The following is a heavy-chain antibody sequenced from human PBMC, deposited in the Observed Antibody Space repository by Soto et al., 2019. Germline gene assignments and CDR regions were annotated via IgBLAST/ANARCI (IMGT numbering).Heavy chain of an antibody. J-gene: IGHJ4*02. D-gene: IGHD6-6*01. CDR3: ARVVEYSSSEGFDY. Sequence: GASVKGSCKASGYTFTSYGISWVRQAPGQGLEWMGWISAYNGNTNYAQKLQGRVTMTTDTSTSTAYMELRSLRSDDTAVYYCARVVEYSSSEGFDYWGQGTLVTVSS. CDR1: GYTFTSYG. V-gene: IGHV1-18*01. CDR2: ISAYNGNT.